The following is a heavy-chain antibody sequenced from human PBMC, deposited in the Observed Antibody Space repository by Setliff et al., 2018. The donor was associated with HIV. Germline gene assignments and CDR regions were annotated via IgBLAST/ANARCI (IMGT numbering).Heavy chain of an antibody. Sequence: SETLSLTCTVSGGSISSSNYYWGCIRQSPGKGLEWIGSVFYSGNTYYNPSLKTGVTISVNKYKNKFSLTLRSVTAADTAVYYCAKDTLTMVRGVMFVPTESYLGMDVWGQGTTVTVSS. CDR2: VFYSGNT. CDR3: AKDTLTMVRGVMFVPTESYLGMDV. CDR1: GGSISSSNYY. V-gene: IGHV4-39*07. D-gene: IGHD3-10*01. J-gene: IGHJ6*02.